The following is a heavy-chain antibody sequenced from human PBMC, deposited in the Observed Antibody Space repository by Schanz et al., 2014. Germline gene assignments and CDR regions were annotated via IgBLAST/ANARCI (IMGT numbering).Heavy chain of an antibody. J-gene: IGHJ4*02. V-gene: IGHV1-18*01. Sequence: QIQLVQSGPEVKKPGATVKVSCKASGYIFINSGISWVRQAPGQGLEWMGWISVYNHNKEYDQKFQGRVTMTTDTSASTVYMKLRSLRSDDTAVYYCARSAGRDFWSGYYARFDYWGQGTLVTVSS. CDR1: GYIFINSG. CDR3: ARSAGRDFWSGYYARFDY. CDR2: ISVYNHNK. D-gene: IGHD3-3*01.